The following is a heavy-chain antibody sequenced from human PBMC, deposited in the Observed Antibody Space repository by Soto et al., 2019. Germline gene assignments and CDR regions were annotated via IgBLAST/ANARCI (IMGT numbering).Heavy chain of an antibody. CDR3: ARDQGITTLGVYSIYYSGMYV. Sequence: ASVKVSCKASGYTFTNSGISWVLQAPGEGLEWMGWISTDNGNTNYAQHLQGRVSMTTDTSTSTAYMDLRSLRSDDTAVYYCARDQGITTLGVYSIYYSGMYVWGKGTRVTVHS. V-gene: IGHV1-18*01. D-gene: IGHD3-3*01. J-gene: IGHJ6*04. CDR2: ISTDNGNT. CDR1: GYTFTNSG.